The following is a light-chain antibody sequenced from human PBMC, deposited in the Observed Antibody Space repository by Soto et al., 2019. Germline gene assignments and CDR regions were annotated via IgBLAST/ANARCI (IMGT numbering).Light chain of an antibody. CDR3: QQYNNWPLT. Sequence: EIVMTQSPATLSVSPGERATLSCRASQTVSTHLAWYQQKPGQAPRLLMSAASTSATGVPARFAGSGSETHFTLTIRSLQPEDFAFYYCQQYNNWPLTFGGGTKVEMK. CDR1: QTVSTH. V-gene: IGKV3-15*01. J-gene: IGKJ4*01. CDR2: AAS.